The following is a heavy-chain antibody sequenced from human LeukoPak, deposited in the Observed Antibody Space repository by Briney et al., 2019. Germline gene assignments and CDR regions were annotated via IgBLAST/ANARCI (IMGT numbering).Heavy chain of an antibody. CDR3: ARAGAVAGSSDY. CDR1: GFTFSSYS. D-gene: IGHD6-19*01. CDR2: ISSSSSYI. Sequence: PGGSLRLSCAASGFTFSSYSMNWVRQAPGKGLEWVSSISSSSSYIYYADSVKGRFTISRDNAKNSLYLQMNSLRAEDTAVYYCARAGAVAGSSDYWGQGTLVTVSS. V-gene: IGHV3-21*01. J-gene: IGHJ4*02.